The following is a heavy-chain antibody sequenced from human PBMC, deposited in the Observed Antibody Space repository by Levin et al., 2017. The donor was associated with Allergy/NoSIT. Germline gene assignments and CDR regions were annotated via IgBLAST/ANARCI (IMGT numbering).Heavy chain of an antibody. CDR3: AKATHGDYYYDGMDV. V-gene: IGHV3-30*18. J-gene: IGHJ6*02. CDR2: ISYDGSNK. CDR1: GFTFSSYG. D-gene: IGHD4-17*01. Sequence: GGSLRLSCAASGFTFSSYGMHWVRQAPGKGLEWVAVISYDGSNKYYADSVKGRFTISRDNSKNTLYLQMNSLRAEDTAVYDCAKATHGDYYYDGMDVWGQGTTVTVSS.